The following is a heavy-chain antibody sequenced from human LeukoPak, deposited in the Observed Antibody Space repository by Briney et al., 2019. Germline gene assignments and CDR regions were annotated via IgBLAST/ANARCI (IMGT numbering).Heavy chain of an antibody. V-gene: IGHV3-9*01. CDR3: AKDLEDGSSWYGY. Sequence: GGSLRLSCAASGFTFSSYWMSWVRQAPGKGLEWVSGISWNSGSIGYADSVKGRFTISRDNAKNSLYLQMNSLRAEDTALYYCAKDLEDGSSWYGYWGQGTLVTVSS. CDR1: GFTFSSYW. D-gene: IGHD6-13*01. J-gene: IGHJ4*02. CDR2: ISWNSGSI.